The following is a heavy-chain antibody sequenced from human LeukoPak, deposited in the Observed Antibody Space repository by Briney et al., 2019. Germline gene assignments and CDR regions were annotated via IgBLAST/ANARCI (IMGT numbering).Heavy chain of an antibody. D-gene: IGHD3-22*01. CDR1: GFTFSNYA. V-gene: IGHV3-23*01. CDR2: SGSGGDT. Sequence: GGSLRLSCVASGFTFSNYAMNWVRQAPGKGLEWVSVSGSGGDTYYVDSAKGRFTISRDNSKNTLYLQMNSLRAEDTAVYFCAKRGVVIRVILVGFHKEAYYFDSWGQGALVTVSS. CDR3: AKRGVVIRVILVGFHKEAYYFDS. J-gene: IGHJ4*02.